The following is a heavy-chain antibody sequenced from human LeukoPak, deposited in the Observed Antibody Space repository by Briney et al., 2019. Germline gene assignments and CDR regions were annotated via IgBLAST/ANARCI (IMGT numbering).Heavy chain of an antibody. CDR2: IYYSGST. Sequence: SETLSLTCTVSGGSISSYYWSWIRQPPGKGLEWIGYIYYSGSTNYNPSLKSRVTISVDTSKNQFSLKLSSVTAADTAVYYCASETDYGDYGIYWGQGTLVTVSS. D-gene: IGHD4-17*01. CDR3: ASETDYGDYGIY. CDR1: GGSISSYY. V-gene: IGHV4-59*08. J-gene: IGHJ4*02.